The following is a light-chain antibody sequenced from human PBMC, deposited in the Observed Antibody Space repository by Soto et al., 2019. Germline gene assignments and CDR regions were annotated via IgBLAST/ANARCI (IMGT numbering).Light chain of an antibody. CDR2: AAS. CDR1: RSITRY. Sequence: DIQMTQSPSSLSASVGDRVTITCRASRSITRYLNWYQQKPGKAPKLLIYAASSLQSGVPSRFSGSGSGTHFALTISSLQPEDFETFYCQQSYGTPLTFGGGTKVDIK. V-gene: IGKV1-39*01. J-gene: IGKJ4*01. CDR3: QQSYGTPLT.